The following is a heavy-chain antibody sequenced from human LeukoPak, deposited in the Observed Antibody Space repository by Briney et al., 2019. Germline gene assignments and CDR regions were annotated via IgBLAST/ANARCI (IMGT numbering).Heavy chain of an antibody. D-gene: IGHD3-10*01. CDR1: VVTFSDVW. Sequence: GGSLRLSCAASVVTFSDVWMSGVRQAPGKGLEWVGRTNSKDNGGTIEYAGLVKGRFIISREDSKSTLDLQMTSLKADDTAVYYGATGGHDYGSWGQGTLVTVSP. J-gene: IGHJ4*02. CDR3: ATGGHDYGS. V-gene: IGHV3-15*01. CDR2: TNSKDNGGTI.